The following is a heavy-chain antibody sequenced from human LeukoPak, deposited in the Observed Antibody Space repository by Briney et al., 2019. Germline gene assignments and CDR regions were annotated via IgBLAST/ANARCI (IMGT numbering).Heavy chain of an antibody. CDR3: ARYHGSGSYYNYFDY. V-gene: IGHV5-51*01. CDR1: GNIFTTYW. Sequence: GESLKISFKDSGNIFTTYWNGWVRPMPGKGPEWMGIIYPAGSDTRYSPSFQGQVTISADKSISTAYLQWSSLKASDTAMYYCARYHGSGSYYNYFDYWGQGTLVIVSS. D-gene: IGHD3-10*01. J-gene: IGHJ4*02. CDR2: IYPAGSDT.